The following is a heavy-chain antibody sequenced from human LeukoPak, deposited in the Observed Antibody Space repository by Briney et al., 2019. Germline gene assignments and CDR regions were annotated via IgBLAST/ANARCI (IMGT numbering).Heavy chain of an antibody. V-gene: IGHV3-23*01. CDR2: ISGSGGST. CDR1: GFTFNSYA. D-gene: IGHD6-19*01. Sequence: GGSLRLFCAACGFTFNSYAMSWVRQAPGKGLEWVSAISGSGGSTYYADSVDGRFTISRDNSKNTLYLQMNSLRAEDTALYFCAKDGRAVENYYYYFGMDIWGQGTTVTVSS. CDR3: AKDGRAVENYYYYFGMDI. J-gene: IGHJ6*02.